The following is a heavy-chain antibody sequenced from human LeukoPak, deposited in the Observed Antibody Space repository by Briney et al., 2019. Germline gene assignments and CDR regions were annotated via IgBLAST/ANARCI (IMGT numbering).Heavy chain of an antibody. CDR2: ISSSSSYI. V-gene: IGHV3-21*01. J-gene: IGHJ5*02. Sequence: PGGSLRLSCAASGFTFSSYSMNRVRQAPGKGLEWVSSISSSSSYIYYADSVKGRFTISRDNAKNSLYLQMNSLRAEDTAVYYCARDLQGSDWFDPWGQGTLVTVSS. CDR1: GFTFSSYS. CDR3: ARDLQGSDWFDP.